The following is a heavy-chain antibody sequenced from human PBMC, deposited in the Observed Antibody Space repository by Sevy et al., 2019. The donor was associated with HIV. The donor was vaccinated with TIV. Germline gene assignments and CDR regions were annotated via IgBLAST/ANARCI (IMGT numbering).Heavy chain of an antibody. V-gene: IGHV3-7*01. J-gene: IGHJ4*01. Sequence: GGSLRLSCAASRFTFKTYWMSWVRQAPGKGLEWVGNIKEDGSAKYYADSVRGRFTISRDNAKNSLYLQMSSLRVEDTAVYYCARDSPGYGGYSYWGPGTLVTVSS. CDR3: ARDSPGYGGYSY. CDR2: IKEDGSAK. D-gene: IGHD1-26*01. CDR1: RFTFKTYW.